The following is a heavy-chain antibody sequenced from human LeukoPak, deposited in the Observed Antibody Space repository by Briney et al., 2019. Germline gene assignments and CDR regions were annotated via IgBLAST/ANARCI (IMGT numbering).Heavy chain of an antibody. V-gene: IGHV3-23*01. CDR2: ISGSGGST. Sequence: GGSLRLSCAAFGFTFSSYAMSWVRQAPGKGLEWVSAISGSGGSTYYADSVKGRFTISRDNSKNTLYLQMNNLRAEDTAVYYYAKDPYDFWSGSNDYWGQGTLVTVSS. CDR3: AKDPYDFWSGSNDY. CDR1: GFTFSSYA. J-gene: IGHJ4*02. D-gene: IGHD3-3*01.